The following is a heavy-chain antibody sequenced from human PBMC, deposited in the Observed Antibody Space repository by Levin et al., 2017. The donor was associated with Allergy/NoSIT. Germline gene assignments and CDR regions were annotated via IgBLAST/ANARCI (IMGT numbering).Heavy chain of an antibody. CDR3: ARDRVTYSSSAGYYGMDV. J-gene: IGHJ6*02. CDR2: ITYDGTNK. CDR1: GFAFSSYA. V-gene: IGHV3-30*04. Sequence: GGSLRLSCAASGFAFSSYAIHWVRQAPGKGLEWVALITYDGTNKFYADSVKGRFTVSRDNSKNTLHLQIDRLRAEDTAVYYCARDRVTYSSSAGYYGMDVWGQGTTVTVSS. D-gene: IGHD6-6*01.